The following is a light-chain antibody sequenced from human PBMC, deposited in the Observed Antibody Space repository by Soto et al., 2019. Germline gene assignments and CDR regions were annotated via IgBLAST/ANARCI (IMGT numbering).Light chain of an antibody. V-gene: IGKV3-11*01. CDR1: ETVNNY. CDR3: QQRSDWLLT. J-gene: IGKJ4*01. CDR2: DAS. Sequence: IVLTQSPATLSLYPGERATLSCRASETVNNYLAWYQQKPGQAPRLLIYDASNRATGIPPRFSGSGSGTDFTLTITSLKPEDFAVYYCQQRSDWLLTFGGGTKVEIK.